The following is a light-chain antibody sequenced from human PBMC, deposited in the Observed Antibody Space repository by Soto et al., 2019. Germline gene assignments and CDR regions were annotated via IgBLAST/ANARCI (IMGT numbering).Light chain of an antibody. CDR1: QSVTSN. J-gene: IGKJ5*01. Sequence: EIVMTQSPATLSVSPGERATLSCRASQSVTSNLAWYQHKPGQAPRLLIYGASTRATGIPARFSGSGSGTEFSLTISSLQSEDFAVYYCQQHNQWPITFGQGTRLEIK. V-gene: IGKV3-15*01. CDR3: QQHNQWPIT. CDR2: GAS.